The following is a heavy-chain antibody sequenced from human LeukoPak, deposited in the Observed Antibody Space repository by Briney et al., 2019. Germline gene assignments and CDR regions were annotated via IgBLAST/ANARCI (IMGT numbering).Heavy chain of an antibody. CDR1: GYSFTTYW. CDR2: IYPGDSDT. V-gene: IGHV5-51*01. J-gene: IGHJ3*02. D-gene: IGHD1-26*01. Sequence: GDSLKISCKSSGYSFTTYWIGWVRQMPGKGLEWMGIIYPGDSDTRYSPSFQGQVSISADKSISTAYLQWSSLKASDTAMYYCASLGGSSGDAFDIWGQGTMVTVSS. CDR3: ASLGGSSGDAFDI.